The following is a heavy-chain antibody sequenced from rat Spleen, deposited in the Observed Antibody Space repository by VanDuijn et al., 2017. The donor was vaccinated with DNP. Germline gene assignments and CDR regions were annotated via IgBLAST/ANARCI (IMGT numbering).Heavy chain of an antibody. CDR3: ARLGWHGWFAY. J-gene: IGHJ3*01. V-gene: IGHV4-2*01. CDR2: INEESSII. D-gene: IGHD1-11*01. Sequence: EVKLVESGGGLVQPGRSLKLSCASSGLNFNDYWMGWIRQAPGKGLEWIGEINEESSIINYLPSLNDRFTISRDNAQDSLYLQMSKLGSEDTAIYYCARLGWHGWFAYWGQGTLVTVSS. CDR1: GLNFNDYW.